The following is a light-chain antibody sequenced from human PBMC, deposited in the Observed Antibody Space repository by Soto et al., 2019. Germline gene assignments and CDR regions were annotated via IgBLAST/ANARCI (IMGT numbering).Light chain of an antibody. CDR3: VLYMGGGISV. J-gene: IGLJ2*01. CDR1: SCSVSTSYY. Sequence: QAVVTQEPSFSVSPGETVTLTCDLRSCSVSTSYYPSWYQQTPGQAPRTLIYSTNTRSSGVPDRFSGSILGNKAALTITGAQADDESEYYCVLYMGGGISVFGGWTKLTVL. CDR2: STN. V-gene: IGLV8-61*01.